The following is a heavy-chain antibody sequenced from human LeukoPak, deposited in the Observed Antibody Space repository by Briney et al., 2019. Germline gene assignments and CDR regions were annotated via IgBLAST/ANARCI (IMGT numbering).Heavy chain of an antibody. V-gene: IGHV1-18*01. CDR3: ARDPYCSSTSCYSSHNWFDP. D-gene: IGHD2-2*02. Sequence: ASVKVSCKASGYTFTSYGISWVRQAPGQGLEWMGWISAYNGNTNYAQKLQGRVNMTTDKSTSTAYMELRTLRSDDTAVYYCARDPYCSSTSCYSSHNWFDPWGQGTLVTVSS. J-gene: IGHJ5*02. CDR2: ISAYNGNT. CDR1: GYTFTSYG.